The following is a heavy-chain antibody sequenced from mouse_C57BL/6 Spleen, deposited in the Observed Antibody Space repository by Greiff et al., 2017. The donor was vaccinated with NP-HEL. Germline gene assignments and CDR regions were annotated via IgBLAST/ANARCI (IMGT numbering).Heavy chain of an antibody. CDR3: ARSPTDYDGAGFAY. D-gene: IGHD2-4*01. CDR1: GYTFTDYY. Sequence: EVQLQQSGPELVKPGASVKISCKASGYTFTDYYMNWVKQSHGKSLEWIGDINPNNGGTSYNQKFKGKATLTVDKSSSTAYMELRSLTSEDSAVYYCARSPTDYDGAGFAYWGQGTLVTVSA. CDR2: INPNNGGT. V-gene: IGHV1-26*01. J-gene: IGHJ3*01.